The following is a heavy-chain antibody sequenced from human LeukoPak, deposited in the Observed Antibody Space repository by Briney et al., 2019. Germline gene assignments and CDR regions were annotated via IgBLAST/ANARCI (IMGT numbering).Heavy chain of an antibody. CDR2: ISSSSSYI. CDR3: ATRSLYYDILTGPV. D-gene: IGHD3-9*01. Sequence: PGGSLRLSCAASGFTVSSYSMNWFRQAPGKGLEWVSSISSSSSYIYYADSVKGRFTISRDNAKNSLYLQMNSLRAEDTAVYYCATRSLYYDILTGPVWGQGTTVTVSS. CDR1: GFTVSSYS. V-gene: IGHV3-21*01. J-gene: IGHJ6*02.